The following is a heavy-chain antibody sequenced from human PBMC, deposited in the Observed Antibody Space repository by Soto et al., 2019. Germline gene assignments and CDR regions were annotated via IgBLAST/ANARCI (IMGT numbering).Heavy chain of an antibody. J-gene: IGHJ3*02. CDR2: ISYSGIT. CDR1: GGSIRIGENY. CDR3: ARDGGSYYDSSGYSQNDALAI. Sequence: SDTLSLTCTVSGGSIRIGENYWSWIRQPPGKGLGWIGYISYSGITFYSPSLESRVSISLDSSKNQFSLKLSFVTAADTAVYYCARDGGSYYDSSGYSQNDALAIWGQGTKVTVSS. V-gene: IGHV4-30-4*02. D-gene: IGHD3-22*01.